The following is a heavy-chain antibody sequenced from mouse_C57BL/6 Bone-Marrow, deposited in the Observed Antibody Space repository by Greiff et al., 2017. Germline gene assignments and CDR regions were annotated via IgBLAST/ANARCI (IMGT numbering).Heavy chain of an antibody. J-gene: IGHJ4*01. CDR1: GYTFTDYE. CDR3: TRVGYHAMDY. CDR2: IDPETGGT. Sequence: QVQLQQSGAELVRPGASVTLSCKASGYTFTDYEMHWVKQTPVHGLEWIGAIDPETGGTAYNQKFKGKAILTADKSSSTAYRELRSLTSEDSAVYYCTRVGYHAMDYWGQGTSVTVSS. V-gene: IGHV1-15*01.